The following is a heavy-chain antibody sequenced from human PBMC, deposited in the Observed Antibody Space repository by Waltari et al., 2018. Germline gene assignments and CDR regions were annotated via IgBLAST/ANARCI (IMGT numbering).Heavy chain of an antibody. V-gene: IGHV1-69*05. CDR1: GGTFSSYA. CDR3: ARATGLTTVTLDAFDI. Sequence: QVQLVQSGAEVKKHGYSVKGSCKDCGGTFSSYANSWVRQAPGQGLEWMGVIIPIFGTANYAQKFQVRVTITTDASTSTAYMELSSLRSEDTAVYYCARATGLTTVTLDAFDIWGQGTMVTVSS. CDR2: IIPIFGTA. D-gene: IGHD4-17*01. J-gene: IGHJ3*02.